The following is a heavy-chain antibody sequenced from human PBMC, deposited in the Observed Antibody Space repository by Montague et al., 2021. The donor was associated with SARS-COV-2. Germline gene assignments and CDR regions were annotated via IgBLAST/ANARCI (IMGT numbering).Heavy chain of an antibody. Sequence: SETLSLTCAVYGGSFSGYYWSWIRQPPGKGLEWIGEISHSGSTNYNPSLKSRVTISIDTSKNQFSLKLSSVTAADTAVYYCARFAYQLVSIASYYGMDDWGQGITVTVSS. J-gene: IGHJ6*02. V-gene: IGHV4-34*01. CDR1: GGSFSGYY. CDR2: ISHSGST. D-gene: IGHD2-2*01. CDR3: ARFAYQLVSIASYYGMDD.